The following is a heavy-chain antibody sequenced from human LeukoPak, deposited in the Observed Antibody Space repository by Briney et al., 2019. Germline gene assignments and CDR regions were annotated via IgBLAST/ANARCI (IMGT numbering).Heavy chain of an antibody. Sequence: PGGSPRLSCAASGFTFSSYGMHWVRQAPGKGLEWVAVISYDGSNKYYADSVKGRFTISRDNSKNTLYLQMNSLRAEDTAVYYCAKDRVRGVIREDYFDYWGQGTLVTVSS. D-gene: IGHD3-10*01. J-gene: IGHJ4*02. V-gene: IGHV3-30*18. CDR1: GFTFSSYG. CDR3: AKDRVRGVIREDYFDY. CDR2: ISYDGSNK.